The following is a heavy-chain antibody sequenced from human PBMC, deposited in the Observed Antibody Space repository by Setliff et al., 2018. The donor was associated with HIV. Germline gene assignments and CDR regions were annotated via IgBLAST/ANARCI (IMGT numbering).Heavy chain of an antibody. CDR3: AKEVVDYYDSSGYLGLDY. D-gene: IGHD3-22*01. CDR1: GFTFSGYG. J-gene: IGHJ4*02. V-gene: IGHV3-33*06. CDR2: IWYDGSNK. Sequence: GGSLRLSCAASGFTFSGYGMRWVRQAPGKGLEWVAVIWYDGSNKYYADSVKGRFTISRDNSKNTLYLQMNSLRAEDTAVYYCAKEVVDYYDSSGYLGLDYWGQGTLVTVSS.